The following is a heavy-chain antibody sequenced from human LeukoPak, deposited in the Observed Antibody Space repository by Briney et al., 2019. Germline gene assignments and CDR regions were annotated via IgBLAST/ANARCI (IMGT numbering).Heavy chain of an antibody. Sequence: PSETLSLTCTVSGGSISSGDYYWSWIRQPPGKGLEWIGYIYYSGSTYYNPSLKSRVTISVDTSKNQFSLKLSSVTAADTAVYYCARDSRFGEPLDYWGQGTLVTVSS. CDR2: IYYSGST. CDR1: GGSISSGDYY. V-gene: IGHV4-30-4*01. J-gene: IGHJ4*02. D-gene: IGHD3-10*01. CDR3: ARDSRFGEPLDY.